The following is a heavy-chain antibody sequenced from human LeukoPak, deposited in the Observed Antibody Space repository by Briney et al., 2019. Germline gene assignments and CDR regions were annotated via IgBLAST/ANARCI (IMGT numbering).Heavy chain of an antibody. CDR1: GGSISNYY. CDR2: ISASGNT. CDR3: ARQGVATAIDY. Sequence: PSETLSLTCTVSGGSISNYYWSWIRQPAGKGLEWIGRISASGNTNYNPSLKSRVTMSVDTSMNLFALKLSSVTAADTAVYYCARQGVATAIDYWGQGTLATVSS. V-gene: IGHV4-4*07. J-gene: IGHJ4*02. D-gene: IGHD2-21*02.